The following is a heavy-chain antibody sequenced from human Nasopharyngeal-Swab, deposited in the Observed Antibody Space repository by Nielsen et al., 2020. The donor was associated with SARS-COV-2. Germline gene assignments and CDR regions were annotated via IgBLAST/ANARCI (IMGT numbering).Heavy chain of an antibody. V-gene: IGHV5-51*01. CDR2: FYPGDSQT. CDR1: GYRFAAYW. Sequence: GESLKISCKASGYRFAAYWIGWVRQMPGKGLEWMGIFYPGDSQTRYSPSFQGQVTISADKSISTAYLQWSSLKASDTAMYYCARRSYSSGWNAFDIWGQGTMVTVSS. D-gene: IGHD6-19*01. CDR3: ARRSYSSGWNAFDI. J-gene: IGHJ3*02.